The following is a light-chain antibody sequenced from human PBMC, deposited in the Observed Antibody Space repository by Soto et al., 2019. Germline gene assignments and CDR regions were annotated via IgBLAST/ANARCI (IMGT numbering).Light chain of an antibody. J-gene: IGLJ3*02. CDR1: SGDIGSNNY. V-gene: IGLV2-8*01. Sequence: QSALTQPPSASGSPGQSVTISCTGTSGDIGSNNYVSWYQQHPGKAPQVMIYEVDKRPSGVPDRFSGSKSGNTASLTVSGLQAEDEADYYCSSYAGTSRLFGGGTKLTVL. CDR2: EVD. CDR3: SSYAGTSRL.